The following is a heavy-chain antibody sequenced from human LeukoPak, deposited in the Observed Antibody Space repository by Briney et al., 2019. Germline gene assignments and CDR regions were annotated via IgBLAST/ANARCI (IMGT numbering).Heavy chain of an antibody. CDR1: GFTFSSYW. Sequence: GGSLRLSCAASGFTFSSYWMSWVRQAPGKGLEWVASIKQDGSEKYYVDSVKGRFTISRDNAKNSLYLQMNSLRAEDTAVYYCARDEDYYGSGTPAWGQGTMVTVSS. V-gene: IGHV3-7*03. J-gene: IGHJ3*01. CDR2: IKQDGSEK. CDR3: ARDEDYYGSGTPA. D-gene: IGHD3-10*01.